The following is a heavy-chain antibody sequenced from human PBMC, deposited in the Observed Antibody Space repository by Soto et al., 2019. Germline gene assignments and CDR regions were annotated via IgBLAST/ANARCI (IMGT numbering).Heavy chain of an antibody. V-gene: IGHV5-10-1*01. CDR1: GYSFTSYW. J-gene: IGHJ4*02. CDR2: IDPSDSYT. D-gene: IGHD3-10*01. Sequence: GESLKISCKGSGYSFTSYWISWVRQMPGKGLEWMGRIDPSDSYTNYSPSFQGHVTISADKSISTAYLQWSSLKASDTAMYYCARQPLSLYYYGSGSPNLFDYWGQGTLVTVSS. CDR3: ARQPLSLYYYGSGSPNLFDY.